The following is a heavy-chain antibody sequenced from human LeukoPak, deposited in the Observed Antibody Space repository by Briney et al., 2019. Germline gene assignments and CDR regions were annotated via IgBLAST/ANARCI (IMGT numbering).Heavy chain of an antibody. V-gene: IGHV1-24*01. CDR1: GYTLTELS. CDR3: ATLSRRVMGDAFDI. D-gene: IGHD2-8*01. J-gene: IGHJ3*02. CDR2: FDPEDSET. Sequence: ASVKVSCKVSGYTLTELSMHWVRQAPGKGLEWMGGFDPEDSETIYAQKFQGRVTMTEDTSTDTAYMELSSLRSEDTAVYYCATLSRRVMGDAFDIWGQGTMVTVSS.